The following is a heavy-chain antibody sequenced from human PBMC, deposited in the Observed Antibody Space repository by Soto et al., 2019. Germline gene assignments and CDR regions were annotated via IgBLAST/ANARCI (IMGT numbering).Heavy chain of an antibody. CDR2: ISGGGDAT. V-gene: IGHV3-23*01. J-gene: IGHJ2*01. CDR3: ARKVVGSTSRPDYWYFDL. CDR1: GFTFINYV. Sequence: EVQLLESGGDSVQPGGSVRLSCAGSGFTFINYVMNWVRQAPGKGLEWVSTISGGGDATFFADSVRGRFTFSRDNSKNTVTLQMNSLGVDDTAVYYRARKVVGSTSRPDYWYFDLWGRGTLVTVSS. D-gene: IGHD2-21*01.